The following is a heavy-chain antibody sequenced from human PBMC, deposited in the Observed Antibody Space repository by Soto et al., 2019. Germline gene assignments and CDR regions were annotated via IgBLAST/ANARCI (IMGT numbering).Heavy chain of an antibody. CDR1: GYTFTSYA. Sequence: ASVKVSCKASGYTFTSYAMHWVRQAPGQRLDWMGWINAGNGNTKYSQKFQGRVTITRDTSASTAYMELSSLRSEDTAVYYCARVGPNSCTNGVCYIYFDYWGQGTLVTVSS. CDR2: INAGNGNT. J-gene: IGHJ4*02. CDR3: ARVGPNSCTNGVCYIYFDY. D-gene: IGHD2-8*01. V-gene: IGHV1-3*01.